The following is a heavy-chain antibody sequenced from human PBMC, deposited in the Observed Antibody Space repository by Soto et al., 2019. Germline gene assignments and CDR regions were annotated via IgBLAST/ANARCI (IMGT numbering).Heavy chain of an antibody. V-gene: IGHV3-15*07. CDR1: GLALTSDW. J-gene: IGHJ4*02. D-gene: IGHD3-16*01. CDR3: ATARRQTNYGWSKTFEF. CDR2: IKSNLDGGTT. Sequence: QLVESGGGLVEPGGSLRLSCTASGLALTSDWLSWVRQVPGKGLEWLGLIKSNLDGGTTDCAAPLKGRIRISRDDSRNTVYLQMDRLNSEDTAFYYCATARRQTNYGWSKTFEFWGQGTLVTVSS.